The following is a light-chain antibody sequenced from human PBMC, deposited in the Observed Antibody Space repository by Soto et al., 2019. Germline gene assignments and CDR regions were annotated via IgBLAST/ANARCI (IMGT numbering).Light chain of an antibody. V-gene: IGKV1-39*01. CDR3: QQYNTWPLT. Sequence: DIQMTQSPSSLSASVGDRVTITCRASQSISNYLNWYQQKPGKAPKLLMYAASSLQSGVPSRFGGSGSGTDFTLTISSLQPEDFATYYCQQYNTWPLTFGPGTKVDIK. CDR2: AAS. CDR1: QSISNY. J-gene: IGKJ3*01.